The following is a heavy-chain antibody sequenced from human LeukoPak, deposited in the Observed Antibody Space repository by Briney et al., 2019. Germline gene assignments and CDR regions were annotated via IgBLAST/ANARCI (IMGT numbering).Heavy chain of an antibody. V-gene: IGHV1-18*01. CDR1: GYTFTSYG. J-gene: IGHJ4*02. CDR2: ISAYNGNT. Sequence: ASVKVSCKASGYTFTSYGISWVRQAPGQRLEWMGWISAYNGNTNYAQKLQGRVTMTTDTSTSTAYMELRSLRSDDTAVYYCASSLEGVVVVTPFDYWGQGTLVTVSS. CDR3: ASSLEGVVVVTPFDY. D-gene: IGHD3-22*01.